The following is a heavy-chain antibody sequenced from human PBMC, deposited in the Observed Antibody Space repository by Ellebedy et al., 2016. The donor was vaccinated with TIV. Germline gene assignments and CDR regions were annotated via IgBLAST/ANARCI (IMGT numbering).Heavy chain of an antibody. CDR1: GFTFSRHT. Sequence: GESLKIPXSASGFTFSRHTMYWVRQAPGKGLEYVSGINSNGGSTYYADSVQGRFTISRDNFKNTLFLQMSSLRAEDTAVYYCVKDIVPTTNYYYGLDVWGQGTTVTVSS. J-gene: IGHJ6*02. D-gene: IGHD2-8*01. CDR2: INSNGGST. V-gene: IGHV3-64D*06. CDR3: VKDIVPTTNYYYGLDV.